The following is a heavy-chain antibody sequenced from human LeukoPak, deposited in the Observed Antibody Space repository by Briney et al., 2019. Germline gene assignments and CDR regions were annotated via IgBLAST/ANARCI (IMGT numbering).Heavy chain of an antibody. CDR3: ARTGLGYCSGGSCSPGY. V-gene: IGHV1-2*02. D-gene: IGHD2-15*01. J-gene: IGHJ4*02. CDR1: GYTFTSYY. CDR2: INPNSGGT. Sequence: ASVKVSCKASGYTFTSYYMHWVRQAPGQGLEWMGWINPNSGGTNYAQKFQGRVTMTTDTSTSTAYMELRSLRSDDTAVYYCARTGLGYCSGGSCSPGYWGQGTLVTVSS.